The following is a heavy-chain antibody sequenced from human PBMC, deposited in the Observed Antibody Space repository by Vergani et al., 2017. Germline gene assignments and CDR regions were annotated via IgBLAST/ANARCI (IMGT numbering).Heavy chain of an antibody. CDR3: ASQLIIAAAGKSFDP. D-gene: IGHD6-13*01. J-gene: IGHJ5*02. Sequence: EVQLVESGGGLIQPGGSLRLSCAASGFTVSSNYMSWVRQAPGKGLEWVSVIYSGGSTYYADSVKGRFTISRDNSKNTLYLQMNSLRAEDTAVYYCASQLIIAAAGKSFDPWGQGTLVTVSS. CDR2: IYSGGST. CDR1: GFTVSSNY. V-gene: IGHV3-53*01.